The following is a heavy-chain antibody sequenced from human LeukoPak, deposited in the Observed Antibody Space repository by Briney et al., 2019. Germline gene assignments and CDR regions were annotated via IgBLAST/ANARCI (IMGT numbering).Heavy chain of an antibody. CDR2: IGSSGDDA. CDR3: GKDRLRDGYNSD. V-gene: IGHV3-23*01. J-gene: IGHJ4*02. Sequence: GGSLRLSCAASGFTFSSHGMSWVRQAPGKGLEWVSGIGSSGDDAYYADSVKGRFTISRDNSKNTLYLQMSRLRADDTAVYFCGKDRLRDGYNSDWGQGTLVTVSS. D-gene: IGHD5-24*01. CDR1: GFTFSSHG.